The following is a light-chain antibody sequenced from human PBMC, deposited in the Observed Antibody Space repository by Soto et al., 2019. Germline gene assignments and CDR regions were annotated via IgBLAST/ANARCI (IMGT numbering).Light chain of an antibody. J-gene: IGLJ1*01. CDR1: SSDVGAYKY. V-gene: IGLV2-14*03. CDR2: EVN. CDR3: SSYTRQSTYV. Sequence: QSVLTQPASVSGSPGQSITISCTGTSSDVGAYKYVSWFQQYPGKVPKLIIYEVNDRPSGASNRFSASKSGNTASLTISGLQAEDEADYYCSSYTRQSTYVFGTGTKLTVL.